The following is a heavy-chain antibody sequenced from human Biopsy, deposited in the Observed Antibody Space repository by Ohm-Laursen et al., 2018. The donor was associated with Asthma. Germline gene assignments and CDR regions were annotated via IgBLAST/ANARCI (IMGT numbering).Heavy chain of an antibody. V-gene: IGHV3-53*01. Sequence: SLRLSCTASGFAVSRAYMFWVRQAPGKGLEWVSVIYSGGTSHTADSVRGRSTISRDYSKNTLYLQMHSLRAEDTAVYYCARGDSSNWSHYYFDYWGRGTLVTVSS. CDR2: IYSGGTS. J-gene: IGHJ4*02. D-gene: IGHD3-22*01. CDR1: GFAVSRAY. CDR3: ARGDSSNWSHYYFDY.